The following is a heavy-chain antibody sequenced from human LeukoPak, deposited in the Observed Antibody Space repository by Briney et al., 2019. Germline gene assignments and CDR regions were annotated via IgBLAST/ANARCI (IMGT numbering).Heavy chain of an antibody. J-gene: IGHJ4*02. CDR1: GFTFSNYA. CDR2: ISGSGGST. D-gene: IGHD6-6*01. V-gene: IGHV3-23*01. Sequence: GGSLRLSCAASGFTFSNYAMNWVRQAPGKRLEWVSGISGSGGSTYYADSVKGRFTISRDNSKNTLYLQMNSLRAEDTAVYYCAREYSSSERSLDYWGQGTLVTVSS. CDR3: AREYSSSERSLDY.